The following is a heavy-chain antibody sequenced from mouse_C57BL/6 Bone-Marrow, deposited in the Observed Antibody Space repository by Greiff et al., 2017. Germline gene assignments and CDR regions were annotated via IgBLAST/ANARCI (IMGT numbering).Heavy chain of an antibody. J-gene: IGHJ1*03. CDR3: TSITTIVATDGWYFDV. Sequence: VQLQQSGAELVRPGASVKLSCTASGFNIKDYYMHWVKQRPEQGLEWIGRIDPEDGDTEYAPKFQGKATMTADTSSNTAYLQRSSLTSEDTAVYYCTSITTIVATDGWYFDVWGTGTTVTVSS. D-gene: IGHD1-1*01. CDR2: IDPEDGDT. V-gene: IGHV14-1*01. CDR1: GFNIKDYY.